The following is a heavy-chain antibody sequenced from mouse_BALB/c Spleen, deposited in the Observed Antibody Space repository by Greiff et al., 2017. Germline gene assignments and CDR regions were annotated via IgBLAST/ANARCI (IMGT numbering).Heavy chain of an antibody. CDR1: GFTFSSYT. CDR3: TRIYDGYYFDY. D-gene: IGHD2-3*01. V-gene: IGHV5-6-4*01. CDR2: ISSGGSYT. Sequence: EVMLVESGGGLVKPGGSLKLSCAASGFTFSSYTMSWVRQTPEKRLEWVATISSGGSYTYYPDSVKGRFTISRDNAKNTLYLQMSSLKSEDTAMYYCTRIYDGYYFDYWGQGTTLTVSS. J-gene: IGHJ2*01.